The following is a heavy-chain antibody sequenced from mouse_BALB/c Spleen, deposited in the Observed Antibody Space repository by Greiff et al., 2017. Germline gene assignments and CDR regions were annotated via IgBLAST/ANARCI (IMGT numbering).Heavy chain of an antibody. CDR3: NARAMDY. CDR1: GFNIKDYY. J-gene: IGHJ4*01. V-gene: IGHV14-4*02. Sequence: EVKLQESGAELVRSGASVKLSCTASGFNIKDYYMHWVKQRPEQGLEWIGWIDPENGDTEYAPKFQGKATMTADTSSNTAYLQLSSLTSEDTAVYYCNARAMDYWGQGTSVTVSS. CDR2: IDPENGDT.